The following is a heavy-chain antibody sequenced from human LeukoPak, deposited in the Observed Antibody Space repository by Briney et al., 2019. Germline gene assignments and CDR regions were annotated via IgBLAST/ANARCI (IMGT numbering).Heavy chain of an antibody. Sequence: ASETLSLTCTVSGGSISSGSYYWSWIRQPAGKGLEWIGRIYTSGSTNYNPSLKSRVTISVDTSKNQFSLKLSSVTAADTAVYYCATSGSYYEYWGQGTLVTVSS. D-gene: IGHD1-26*01. CDR1: GGSISSGSYY. CDR3: ATSGSYYEY. CDR2: IYTSGST. V-gene: IGHV4-61*02. J-gene: IGHJ4*02.